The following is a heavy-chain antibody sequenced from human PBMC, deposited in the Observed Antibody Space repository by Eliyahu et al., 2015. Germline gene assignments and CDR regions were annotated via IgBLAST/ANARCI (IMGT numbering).Heavy chain of an antibody. CDR2: IYPGDSET. J-gene: IGHJ6*02. CDR3: ARQGPAVGHYYFGLDV. V-gene: IGHV5-51*01. D-gene: IGHD2-2*01. CDR1: GYRFXDYW. Sequence: DVQLVQSGAEVKKPGESXKISCKGSGYRFXDYWIGWVRQMPGKGLEWMAIIYPGDSETRYSPSFQGQVTISADKSINTAYLQWSSLKASDTAMYYCARQGPAVGHYYFGLDVWGQGTTVTVSS.